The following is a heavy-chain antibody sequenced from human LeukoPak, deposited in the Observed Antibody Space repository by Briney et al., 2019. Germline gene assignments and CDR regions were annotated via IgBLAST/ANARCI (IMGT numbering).Heavy chain of an antibody. D-gene: IGHD3-10*01. Sequence: GGSLRLSCAASGFTFSSYWMSWVRQAPGKGLEWVANTKQDGTEKYYVDSVKGRFTISRDNAKKSLYLQMNSLRVEDTAVYYCATTRGSSFDYWGQGTLVTVSS. CDR3: ATTRGSSFDY. V-gene: IGHV3-7*03. J-gene: IGHJ4*02. CDR2: TKQDGTEK. CDR1: GFTFSSYW.